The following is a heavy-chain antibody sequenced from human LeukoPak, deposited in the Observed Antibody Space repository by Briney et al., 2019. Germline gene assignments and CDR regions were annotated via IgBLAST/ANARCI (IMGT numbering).Heavy chain of an antibody. CDR1: GDSFSSSSYF. CDR2: ISSSGNT. J-gene: IGHJ4*02. Sequence: PSETQSLTCTVSGDSFSSSSYFWDWIRQAPGKGLEWIGTISSSGNTYYNPSLKSRVTMSVDTSKNQFSLKLTSVTAADTTVYYCARHYSGTYYRFDSWGQGTLVTVSS. CDR3: ARHYSGTYYRFDS. D-gene: IGHD1-26*01. V-gene: IGHV4-39*01.